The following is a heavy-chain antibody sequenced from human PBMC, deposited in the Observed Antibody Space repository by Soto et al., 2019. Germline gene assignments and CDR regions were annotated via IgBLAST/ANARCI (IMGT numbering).Heavy chain of an antibody. J-gene: IGHJ4*02. Sequence: PGGSLILSCAASGFTFSSYSMNWVRQAPGKGLEWVSSISSSSSYIYYADSVKGRFTISRDNSKNTLFLQMNSLRVEDTAVYYCAKGSEVARQELDYWGQGTLVTVSS. D-gene: IGHD2-15*01. CDR3: AKGSEVARQELDY. V-gene: IGHV3-21*01. CDR2: ISSSSSYI. CDR1: GFTFSSYS.